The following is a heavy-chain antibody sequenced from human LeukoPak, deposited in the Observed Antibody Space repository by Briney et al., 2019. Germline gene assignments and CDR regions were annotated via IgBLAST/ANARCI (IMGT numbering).Heavy chain of an antibody. D-gene: IGHD6-13*01. V-gene: IGHV1-18*01. CDR1: GYTFTSYG. J-gene: IGHJ5*02. Sequence: GASVKVSCKASGYTFTSYGISWVRQAPGQGLEWMGWISAYNGNTNYAQKLQGRVTMTTDTSTSTAYMELRSLRSDDTAVYYCARDGEVAAAGRDWFDPWAREPWSPSPQ. CDR2: ISAYNGNT. CDR3: ARDGEVAAAGRDWFDP.